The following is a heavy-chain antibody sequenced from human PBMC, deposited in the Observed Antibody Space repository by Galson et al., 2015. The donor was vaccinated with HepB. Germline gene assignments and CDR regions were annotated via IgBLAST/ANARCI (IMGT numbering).Heavy chain of an antibody. D-gene: IGHD6-13*01. CDR2: ISAYNGNT. CDR1: GYTFTSYG. CDR3: ARASIAAAGIQNWFDP. J-gene: IGHJ5*02. V-gene: IGHV1-18*01. Sequence: SVKVSCRASGYTFTSYGISWVRQAPGQGLEWMGWISAYNGNTNYAQKLQGRVTMTTDTSTSTAYMELRSLRSDDTAVYYCARASIAAAGIQNWFDPWGQGTLVTVSS.